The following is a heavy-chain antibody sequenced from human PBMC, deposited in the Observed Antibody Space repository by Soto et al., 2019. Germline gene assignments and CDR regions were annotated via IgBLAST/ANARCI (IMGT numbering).Heavy chain of an antibody. D-gene: IGHD1-26*01. V-gene: IGHV1-46*01. CDR3: ARSSGGNFGIIIEGTNWFAP. CDR1: RDTFTSYY. CDR2: INPHGGST. Sequence: ASVKVSCKAPRDTFTSYYINWVRQAPGQGLECMGVINPHGGSTAYAQKFKGRVTLTRDTSASTVYMEVSSLTSEDTAMYYCARSSGGNFGIIIEGTNWFAPWGQGTLVTVSP. J-gene: IGHJ5*02.